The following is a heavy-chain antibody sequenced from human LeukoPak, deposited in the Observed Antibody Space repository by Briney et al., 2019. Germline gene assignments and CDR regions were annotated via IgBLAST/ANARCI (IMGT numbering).Heavy chain of an antibody. J-gene: IGHJ4*02. CDR3: ARDPSGYFNY. Sequence: SETLSLTCAVYGGSFSGYYWSWIRQPPGKGLEWIGEINHSGSTNYNPSLKSRVTISVDTSKNQLSLKLSSVTAADTAVYYCARDPSGYFNYWGQGTLVTVSS. D-gene: IGHD3-22*01. V-gene: IGHV4-34*01. CDR2: INHSGST. CDR1: GGSFSGYY.